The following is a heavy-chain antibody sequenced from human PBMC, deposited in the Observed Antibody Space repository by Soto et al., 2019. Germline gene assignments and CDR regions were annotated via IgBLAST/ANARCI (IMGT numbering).Heavy chain of an antibody. Sequence: GGSLRLSCAASGFTFSSYGMHWVRQAPGKGLEWVAVISYDGISKYYADSVKGRFTISRDNSKNTLYLQMSSLRVEDTAVYYCAYRTGFDYWGQGALVTVSS. CDR1: GFTFSSYG. J-gene: IGHJ4*02. CDR2: ISYDGISK. CDR3: AYRTGFDY. V-gene: IGHV3-30*03.